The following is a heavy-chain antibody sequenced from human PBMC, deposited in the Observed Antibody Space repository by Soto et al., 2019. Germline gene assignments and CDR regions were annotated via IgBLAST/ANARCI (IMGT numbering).Heavy chain of an antibody. D-gene: IGHD2-2*01. CDR2: IYSGGNT. CDR1: GFTVSTNY. Sequence: EVQLVETGGGLIQPGESLRLSCAASGFTVSTNYMSWVRQAPGKGLEWVSVIYSGGNTYYADSVKGRRSMSRDTSKNTMFMQMNGMRGEDTAVNSCGRGSSESDGILWVDYWGQGTLVTVSS. V-gene: IGHV3-53*02. CDR3: GRGSSESDGILWVDY. J-gene: IGHJ4*02.